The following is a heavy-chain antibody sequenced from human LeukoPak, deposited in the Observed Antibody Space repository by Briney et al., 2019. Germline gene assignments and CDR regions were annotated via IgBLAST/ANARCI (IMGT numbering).Heavy chain of an antibody. CDR3: ATVPRLGGYYFDY. D-gene: IGHD3-16*01. Sequence: SETLSLTCTVSGGSISSGGYYWSWIRQPPGKGLEWIGYIYHSGSTYYNPSLKSRVTISVDRSKNQFSLKLSSVTAADTAVYYCATVPRLGGYYFDYWGQGTLVTVSS. CDR2: IYHSGST. V-gene: IGHV4-30-2*01. CDR1: GGSISSGGYY. J-gene: IGHJ4*02.